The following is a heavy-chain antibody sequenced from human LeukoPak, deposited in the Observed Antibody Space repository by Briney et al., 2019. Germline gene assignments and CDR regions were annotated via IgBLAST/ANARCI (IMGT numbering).Heavy chain of an antibody. CDR2: IYYSGST. J-gene: IGHJ4*02. V-gene: IGHV4-59*01. Sequence: NPSETLSLTCTVSGGSISSYYWSWIRQPPGKGLEWIGYIYYSGSTNYNPSLKSRVTISVDTSKNQFSLKLSSVTAADTAVYYCARVGRIETIDYWGQGTLVTVSS. CDR1: GGSISSYY. CDR3: ARVGRIETIDY. D-gene: IGHD3-10*01.